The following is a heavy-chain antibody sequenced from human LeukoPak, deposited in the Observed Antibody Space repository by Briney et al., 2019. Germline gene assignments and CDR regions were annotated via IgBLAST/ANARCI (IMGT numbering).Heavy chain of an antibody. V-gene: IGHV3-33*01. D-gene: IGHD1-14*01. J-gene: IGHJ4*02. Sequence: GGSLRLSCAASGFTFSSYDMHWVRQAPGKGLEWVAIIWFDGSAKYYGDSVKGRFTVSRDNSKNTLYLQMNSLRVEDTAVYYCARDLNRADFDYWGQGTLVAVSS. CDR3: ARDLNRADFDY. CDR1: GFTFSSYD. CDR2: IWFDGSAK.